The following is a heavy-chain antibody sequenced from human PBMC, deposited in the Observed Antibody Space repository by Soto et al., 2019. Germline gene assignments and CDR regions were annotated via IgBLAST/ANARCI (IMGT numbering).Heavy chain of an antibody. CDR1: GYSFTNYC. D-gene: IGHD2-15*01. V-gene: IGHV1-46*01. CDR3: ARDGGILTASWHYDL. J-gene: IGHJ2*01. CDR2: INPRTVST. Sequence: QVQLVQSGADVKKPGTSVKVSCKAAGYSFTNYCMYWVRQATGQGLEWMGMINPRTVSTRYAQKFQEIVTLTRDTSTTPVYMELSTLISDDPAVYYCARDGGILTASWHYDLWGPGTLVSVSS.